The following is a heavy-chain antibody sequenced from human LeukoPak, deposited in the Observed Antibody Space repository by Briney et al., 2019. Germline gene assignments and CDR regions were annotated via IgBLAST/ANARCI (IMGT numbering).Heavy chain of an antibody. D-gene: IGHD2-15*01. J-gene: IGHJ1*01. V-gene: IGHV1-8*01. CDR2: MNPNSGNT. Sequence: GASVKVSCKASGYTFTSYDINWVRQATGQGLEWMGWMNPNSGNTGYAQKFQGRVIMTRNTSISTAYMELSSLRSEDTAVYYCARGRYCSGGRCYGDFQHWARAPWSPSPQ. CDR3: ARGRYCSGGRCYGDFQH. CDR1: GYTFTSYD.